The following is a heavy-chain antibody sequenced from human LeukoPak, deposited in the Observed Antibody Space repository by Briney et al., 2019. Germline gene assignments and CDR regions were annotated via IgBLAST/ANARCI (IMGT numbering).Heavy chain of an antibody. D-gene: IGHD5-18*01. CDR1: GYTFTAYN. CDR3: ARGRGDTAMAGSY. V-gene: IGHV1-2*02. CDR2: INPNSGGT. J-gene: IGHJ4*02. Sequence: ASVKVSCKASGYTFTAYNMHWVRQAPGQGPEWMGWINPNSGGTNYARKFQGRVTMTRDTSISTAYMELSRLRSDDTAVYYCARGRGDTAMAGSYWGQGTLVTVSS.